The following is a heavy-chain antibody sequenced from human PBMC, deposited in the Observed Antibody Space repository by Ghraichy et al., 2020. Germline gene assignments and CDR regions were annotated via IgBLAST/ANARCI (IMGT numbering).Heavy chain of an antibody. J-gene: IGHJ5*02. Sequence: GALNISCVASGFTFSSYSINWVRQAPGKGLEWVSYISSSGSRIYYADSVKGRYTMSRDDAKNSLYLQMNNLRDADTAVYYCARCVYSGELASYVFDPWGQGTLVTVSS. CDR1: GFTFSSYS. CDR3: ARCVYSGELASYVFDP. V-gene: IGHV3-48*02. D-gene: IGHD3-10*01. CDR2: ISSSGSRI.